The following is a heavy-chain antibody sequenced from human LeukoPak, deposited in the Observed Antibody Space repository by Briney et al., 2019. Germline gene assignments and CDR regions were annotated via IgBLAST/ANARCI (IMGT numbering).Heavy chain of an antibody. D-gene: IGHD3-22*01. V-gene: IGHV1-69*01. CDR3: ARAAITMIVPSWAFDI. CDR1: GGTFGSYA. J-gene: IGHJ3*02. CDR2: IIPIFGTA. Sequence: SVKVSCKASGGTFGSYAISWVRQAPGQGLERMGGIIPIFGTANYAQKFQGRVTITADESTSTAYMELSSLRSEDTAVYYCARAAITMIVPSWAFDIWGQGTMVTVSS.